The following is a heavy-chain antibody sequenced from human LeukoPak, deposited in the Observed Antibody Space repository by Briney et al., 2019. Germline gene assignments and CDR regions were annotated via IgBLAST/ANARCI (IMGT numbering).Heavy chain of an antibody. Sequence: GGSLRLSCAASGFTFSSYDMHWVRQATGKGLEWVSAIGTAGDTYYPGSVKGRFTISRDNSKNTLYLQMNSLRAEDTAVYYCAKFTGNYGSGSCYQPRGYFDYWGQGTLVTVSS. CDR2: IGTAGDT. CDR1: GFTFSSYD. V-gene: IGHV3-13*01. D-gene: IGHD3-10*01. J-gene: IGHJ4*02. CDR3: AKFTGNYGSGSCYQPRGYFDY.